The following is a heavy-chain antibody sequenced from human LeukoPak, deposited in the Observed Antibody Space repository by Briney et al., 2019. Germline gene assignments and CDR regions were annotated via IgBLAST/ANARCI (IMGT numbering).Heavy chain of an antibody. D-gene: IGHD2-15*01. CDR1: GYTFTGYY. Sequence: ASVTVSCKASGYTFTGYYMHWVRQAPGQGLEWMGWINPNSGGTNYAQKFQGRVTMTRDTSISTAYMELSRLRSDDTAVYYCARGPSYQDIVVVVAATDFDYWGQGTLVTVSS. V-gene: IGHV1-2*02. J-gene: IGHJ4*02. CDR2: INPNSGGT. CDR3: ARGPSYQDIVVVVAATDFDY.